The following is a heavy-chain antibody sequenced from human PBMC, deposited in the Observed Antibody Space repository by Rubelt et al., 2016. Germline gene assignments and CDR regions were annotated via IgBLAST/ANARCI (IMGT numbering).Heavy chain of an antibody. CDR3: ARGKSGAY. CDR2: IKEDGSDN. V-gene: IGHV3-7*05. D-gene: IGHD3-10*01. CDR1: GFLFSTYR. J-gene: IGHJ4*02. Sequence: EVPLVESAGGLVQPGGSLRLSCAASGFLFSTYRMTWARQAPGTGLELVAYIKEDGSDNHYVDHVKCRVTIARDNAKKSVYLQMSSLGAEDTAVYDCARGKSGAYWGQGTLVTVSA.